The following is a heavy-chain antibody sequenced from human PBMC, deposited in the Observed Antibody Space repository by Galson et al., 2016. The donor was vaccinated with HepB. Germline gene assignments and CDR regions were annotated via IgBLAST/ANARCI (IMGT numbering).Heavy chain of an antibody. D-gene: IGHD6-13*01. J-gene: IGHJ4*02. CDR1: GASISSSSYY. V-gene: IGHV4-39*01. CDR2: IYYNGYT. Sequence: SETLSLTCTVSGASISSSSYYWGWIRQPPGKGLEWIGSIYYNGYTFYNPSLKSRVTVSSDMSKNQFSLRLSSVTAADTAVYYCARGVPPLPGYSSSWYIEYWGQGTLVTVSS. CDR3: ARGVPPLPGYSSSWYIEY.